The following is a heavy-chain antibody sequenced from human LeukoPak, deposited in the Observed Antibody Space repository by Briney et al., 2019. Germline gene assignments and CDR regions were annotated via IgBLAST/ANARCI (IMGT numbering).Heavy chain of an antibody. D-gene: IGHD4-17*01. J-gene: IGHJ6*04. V-gene: IGHV4-31*03. CDR3: AREMTTVTTRYGMDV. CDR2: IYYSGST. CDR1: GRSISSGGYY. Sequence: SQTLSLTCTVSGRSISSGGYYWSWIRQHPGKGLEWIGYIYYSGSTYYNPSLKSRVTISVDTSKNQFSLKLSSVTAADTAVYYCAREMTTVTTRYGMDVWGKGTTVTVSS.